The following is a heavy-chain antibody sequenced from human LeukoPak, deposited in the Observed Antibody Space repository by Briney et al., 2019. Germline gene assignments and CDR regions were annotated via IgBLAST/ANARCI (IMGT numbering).Heavy chain of an antibody. CDR2: IYYSGST. Sequence: SETLSLTCTVSGGSISSYYWSWIRQPPGKGLEWIGYIYYSGSTNYSPSLKSRVTISADTSKSQFSLKLSSVTAADTAVYYCARHMSSTSSTPYNWFDPWGQGTLVTVSS. CDR3: ARHMSSTSSTPYNWFDP. V-gene: IGHV4-59*08. D-gene: IGHD2-2*01. CDR1: GGSISSYY. J-gene: IGHJ5*02.